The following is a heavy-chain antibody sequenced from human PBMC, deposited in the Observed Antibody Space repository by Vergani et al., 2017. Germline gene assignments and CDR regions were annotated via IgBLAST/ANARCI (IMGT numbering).Heavy chain of an antibody. V-gene: IGHV3-7*01. CDR3: ARTGYSSNSKDY. D-gene: IGHD6-19*01. CDR2: INQDGSQK. Sequence: EVQLLESGGGLVQPGGSLRLSCAGSGFTLSNYAMSWVRQGPGKGLEWVANINQDGSQKQYVDSVKGRFTISRDNAKNSLYLQMNSLRAEDTAVYHCARTGYSSNSKDYWGQGTLVTVSS. CDR1: GFTLSNYA. J-gene: IGHJ4*02.